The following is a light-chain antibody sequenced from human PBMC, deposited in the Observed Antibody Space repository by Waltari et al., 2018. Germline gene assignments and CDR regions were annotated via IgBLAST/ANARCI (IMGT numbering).Light chain of an antibody. CDR3: QQRSNWPRT. Sequence: EIVLTQSPATLSLSPGERATLSCRASQSVSSDLAWYQQKPGQAPRLLIHDASNRATGIPARFSGSGSGTDFTLTISSLEPEDFAVYYCQQRSNWPRTFGQGTKLEIK. J-gene: IGKJ2*02. CDR1: QSVSSD. CDR2: DAS. V-gene: IGKV3-11*01.